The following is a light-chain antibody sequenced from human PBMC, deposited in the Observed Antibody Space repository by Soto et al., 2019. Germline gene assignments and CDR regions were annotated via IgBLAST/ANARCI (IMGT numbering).Light chain of an antibody. CDR1: QSVSSY. V-gene: IGKV3-11*01. J-gene: IGKJ4*01. CDR3: QQRSNWPST. CDR2: DAS. Sequence: EIVLTQSPVTLSLSPGERATLSCRASQSVSSYLAWYQQKPGQAPRLLIYDASSRATGIPARFSGSGSGTDFTLTISSLEPKDFAVYYCQQRSNWPSTFGGGTKVEIK.